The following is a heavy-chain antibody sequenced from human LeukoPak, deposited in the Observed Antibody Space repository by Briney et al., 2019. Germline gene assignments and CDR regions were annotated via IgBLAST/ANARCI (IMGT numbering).Heavy chain of an antibody. CDR1: GFTFSDYY. D-gene: IGHD3-22*01. J-gene: IGHJ4*02. CDR3: ARDRSEDDSSGYIHRDFDY. V-gene: IGHV3-11*04. Sequence: PGGSLRLSCAASGFTFSDYYMNWIRQAPGRRREWISYISSSGGNINYADSVQGRFTISRDNAKKSLYLQMSSLRAEDTAVYYCARDRSEDDSSGYIHRDFDYWGQGTLVIVSS. CDR2: ISSSGGNI.